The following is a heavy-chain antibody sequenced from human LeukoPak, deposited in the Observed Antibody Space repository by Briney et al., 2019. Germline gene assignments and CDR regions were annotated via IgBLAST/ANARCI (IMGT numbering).Heavy chain of an antibody. CDR3: ARESYYYDSSGPHDAFDI. Sequence: ASVKVSCKASGGTFSSYAISWVRQAPGQGLEWMGRIIPILGIANYAQKFQGRVTITADKSTSTAYMELSSLRSEDTAVYYCARESYYYDSSGPHDAFDIWGQGTMVTVSS. CDR2: IIPILGIA. D-gene: IGHD3-22*01. V-gene: IGHV1-69*04. CDR1: GGTFSSYA. J-gene: IGHJ3*02.